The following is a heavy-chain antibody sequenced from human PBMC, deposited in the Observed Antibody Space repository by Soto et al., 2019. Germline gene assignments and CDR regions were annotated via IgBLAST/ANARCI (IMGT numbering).Heavy chain of an antibody. CDR1: GFTFSSRC. J-gene: IGHJ4*02. V-gene: IGHV3-33*01. D-gene: IGHD2-15*01. CDR2: IWSHGSGQ. Sequence: QVQLVESGGGVVQPGRSLRLSCEASGFTFSSRCMHWVRQAQGKGLEWVACIWSHGSGQYYADSVRGRFTISRDNSRNILYLQMNSLRDDDTAVYCCATDFGMPSGGRWYSTFFEDWGQGTLVTVSP. CDR3: ATDFGMPSGGRWYSTFFED.